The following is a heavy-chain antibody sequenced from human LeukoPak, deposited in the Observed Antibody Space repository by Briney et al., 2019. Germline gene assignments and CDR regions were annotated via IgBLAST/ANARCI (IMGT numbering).Heavy chain of an antibody. CDR2: ITGSGGST. Sequence: GGSLRLSCAASGFTFNSYGMSWVRQAPGKGLEWVSGITGSGGSTYYADSVKGRFTISRDNSKNTLYLQMNSLRAEDTAVYYCAKDVGIVSQHWGQGTLVTVSS. J-gene: IGHJ1*01. CDR3: AKDVGIVSQH. D-gene: IGHD3-22*01. CDR1: GFTFNSYG. V-gene: IGHV3-23*01.